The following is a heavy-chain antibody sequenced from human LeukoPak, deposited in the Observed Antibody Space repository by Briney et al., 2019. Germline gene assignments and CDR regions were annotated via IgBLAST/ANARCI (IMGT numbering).Heavy chain of an antibody. Sequence: ASVKVSCKASGYTFTDYYMHWVRQATGQGLEWMGWMNPNSGNTGYAQKFQGRVTITRNTSISTAYMELSSLRSEDTAVYYCARGGGGSWTLWGQGTLVTVSS. D-gene: IGHD2-15*01. J-gene: IGHJ4*02. V-gene: IGHV1-8*03. CDR1: GYTFTDYY. CDR3: ARGGGGSWTL. CDR2: MNPNSGNT.